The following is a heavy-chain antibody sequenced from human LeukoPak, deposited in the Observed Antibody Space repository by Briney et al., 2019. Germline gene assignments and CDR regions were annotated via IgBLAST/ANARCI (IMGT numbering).Heavy chain of an antibody. Sequence: GASVKVSCKASGYTFTSYAMHWVRQAPGQRLEWMGWINAGNGNAKYSQKFQGRVTITRDTSASTAYMELSSLRSEDTAVYYCASLGIAVAVYNDYWGQGTLVTVSS. CDR2: INAGNGNA. V-gene: IGHV1-3*01. J-gene: IGHJ4*02. D-gene: IGHD6-19*01. CDR1: GYTFTSYA. CDR3: ASLGIAVAVYNDY.